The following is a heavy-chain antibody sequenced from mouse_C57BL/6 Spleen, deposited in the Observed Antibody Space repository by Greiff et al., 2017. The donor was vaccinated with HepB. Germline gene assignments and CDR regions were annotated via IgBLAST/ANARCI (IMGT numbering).Heavy chain of an antibody. CDR2: INPNNGGT. J-gene: IGHJ1*03. CDR3: ARVDYYGSSSYWYFDV. D-gene: IGHD1-1*01. Sequence: EVQLQQSGPELVKPGASVKISCKASGYTFTDYYMNWVKQSHGKSLEWIGDINPNNGGTSYNQKFKGKATLTVDKSSSTAYMELRSLTSEDSAVYYCARVDYYGSSSYWYFDVWGTGTTVTVSS. V-gene: IGHV1-26*01. CDR1: GYTFTDYY.